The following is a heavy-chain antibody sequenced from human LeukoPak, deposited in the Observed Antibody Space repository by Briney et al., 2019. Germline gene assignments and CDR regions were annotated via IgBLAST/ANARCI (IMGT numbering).Heavy chain of an antibody. D-gene: IGHD3-22*01. CDR1: GGSFSGYY. Sequence: SETLSLTCAVYGGSFSGYYWSWIRQPPGKGLEWIGSIYYSGSTYYNPSLKSRVTISVDTPKNQFSLKLSSVTAADTAVYYCATERRGYYYDSSGYYPLLDYWGQGTLVTVSS. CDR2: IYYSGST. J-gene: IGHJ4*02. V-gene: IGHV4-34*01. CDR3: ATERRGYYYDSSGYYPLLDY.